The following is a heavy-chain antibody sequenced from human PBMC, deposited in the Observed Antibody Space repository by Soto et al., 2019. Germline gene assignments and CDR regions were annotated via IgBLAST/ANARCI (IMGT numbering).Heavy chain of an antibody. Sequence: PGGSLRLSCAVAGYTFGNHWMHWVRQAPGKGLEWVSRMNSDGSIINYEDSVKGRFTVSRDNAKNTLHLQMNSLRVEDTAVYYCATAEVDYWGPGTLVTVSS. J-gene: IGHJ4*02. CDR2: MNSDGSII. CDR3: ATAEVDY. CDR1: GYTFGNHW. V-gene: IGHV3-74*01.